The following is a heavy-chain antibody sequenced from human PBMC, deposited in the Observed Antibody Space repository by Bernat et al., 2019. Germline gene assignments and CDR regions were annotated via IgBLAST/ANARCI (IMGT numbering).Heavy chain of an antibody. D-gene: IGHD2-15*01. Sequence: QVQLVESGGGVVQPGRSLRLSCAASGFTFSSYGMHWVRQAPGKGLEWVAVIWYDGSNKYYADSVKGRFTISRDNSKNTLYLQMNSLRAGDTAVYYCASEGGGDYCSGGSCYGWFDPWGQGTLVTVSS. CDR1: GFTFSSYG. V-gene: IGHV3-33*01. J-gene: IGHJ5*02. CDR3: ASEGGGDYCSGGSCYGWFDP. CDR2: IWYDGSNK.